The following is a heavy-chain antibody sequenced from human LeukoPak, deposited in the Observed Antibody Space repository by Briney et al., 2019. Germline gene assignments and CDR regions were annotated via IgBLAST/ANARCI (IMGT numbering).Heavy chain of an antibody. Sequence: ASAKVSCKASGYTFTSYGISWVRQAPGQGLEWMGWISAYNGNTNYAQKLQGRVTMTTDTSTSTAYMELRSLRSDDTAVYYCARSAPPKTYYYDSSGYERGSFDYWGQGTLVTVSS. CDR1: GYTFTSYG. J-gene: IGHJ4*02. V-gene: IGHV1-18*01. CDR3: ARSAPPKTYYYDSSGYERGSFDY. D-gene: IGHD3-22*01. CDR2: ISAYNGNT.